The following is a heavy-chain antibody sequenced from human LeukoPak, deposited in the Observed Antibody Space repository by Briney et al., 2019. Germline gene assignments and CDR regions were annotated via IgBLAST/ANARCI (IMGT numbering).Heavy chain of an antibody. J-gene: IGHJ4*02. CDR3: AKGSYYDSSGSFYFDY. Sequence: GGSLRLSCAASGFTFSSYAMSWVRQAPGKGLEWVSTIGDNGDSTYYGDSVKGRFTISRDNSKNTLYVQVNSLGTEDTAAYYCAKGSYYDSSGSFYFDYWGQGTLVTVSS. CDR1: GFTFSSYA. CDR2: IGDNGDST. D-gene: IGHD3-22*01. V-gene: IGHV3-23*01.